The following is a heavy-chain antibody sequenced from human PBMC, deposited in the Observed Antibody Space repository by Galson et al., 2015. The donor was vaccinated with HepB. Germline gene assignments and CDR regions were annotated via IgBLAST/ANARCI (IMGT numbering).Heavy chain of an antibody. V-gene: IGHV3-23*01. CDR3: AKGPGIAVAGGEDY. D-gene: IGHD6-19*01. CDR1: GFTFSSYA. J-gene: IGHJ4*02. CDR2: ISGSGGST. Sequence: SLRLSCAASGFTFSSYAMSWVRQAPGKGLEWVSAISGSGGSTYYADSVKGRFTISRDNSKNTLYLQMNSLRAEDTAVYYCAKGPGIAVAGGEDYWGQGTLVTVSS.